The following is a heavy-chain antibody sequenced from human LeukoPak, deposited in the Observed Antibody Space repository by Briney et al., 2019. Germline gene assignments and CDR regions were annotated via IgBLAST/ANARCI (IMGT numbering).Heavy chain of an antibody. V-gene: IGHV4-59*01. Sequence: PSETLSLTCTVSGGSISSYYWSWIRQPPGKGLEWIGYIYYSGSTNYNPSLKSQVTISVDTSKNQFSLKLSSVTAADTAVYYCARGVIELDIVVVPAAEDGYYYYMDVWGKGTTVTVSS. J-gene: IGHJ6*03. CDR1: GGSISSYY. CDR3: ARGVIELDIVVVPAAEDGYYYYMDV. D-gene: IGHD2-2*03. CDR2: IYYSGST.